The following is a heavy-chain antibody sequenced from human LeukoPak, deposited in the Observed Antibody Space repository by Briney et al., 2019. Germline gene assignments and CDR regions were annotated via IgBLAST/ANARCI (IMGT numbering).Heavy chain of an antibody. V-gene: IGHV3-23*01. CDR3: ANRPNPYYYYGMDV. D-gene: IGHD2-8*01. CDR1: GFTFSSYA. CDR2: TSGSGGST. J-gene: IGHJ6*02. Sequence: GGSLRLSCAASGFTFSSYAMSWVRQAPGKGLEWVSATSGSGGSTYYADSVKGRFTISRDNSKNTLYLQMNSLRAEDTAVYYCANRPNPYYYYGMDVWGQGTTVTVSS.